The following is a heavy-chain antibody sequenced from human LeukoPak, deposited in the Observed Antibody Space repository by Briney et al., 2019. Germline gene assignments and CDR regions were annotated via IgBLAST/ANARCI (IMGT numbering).Heavy chain of an antibody. J-gene: IGHJ4*02. D-gene: IGHD1-26*01. CDR3: AREPRGSYYNDY. Sequence: GGSLRLSCAASGFTFSSYAMHWVRQAPGKGLEYVSAISSNGGSTYYANSVKGRFTISRDNSKNTLYLQMGSLRAEDMAVYYCAREPRGSYYNDYWGQGTLVTVSS. CDR2: ISSNGGST. V-gene: IGHV3-64*01. CDR1: GFTFSSYA.